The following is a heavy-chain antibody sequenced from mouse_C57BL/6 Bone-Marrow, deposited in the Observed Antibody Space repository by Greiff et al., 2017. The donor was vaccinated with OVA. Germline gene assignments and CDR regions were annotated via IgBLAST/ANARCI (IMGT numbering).Heavy chain of an antibody. D-gene: IGHD2-1*01. Sequence: VQLQQPGAELVRPGTSVKLSCKASGYTFTSYWMHWVKQRPGQGLEWIGVIDPSDSYTNYNQKFKGKATLTVDTSSSTAYMQLSSLTSEDSAVYYCARDYYGNYDWYFDVWGTGTTVTVSS. CDR1: GYTFTSYW. V-gene: IGHV1-59*01. J-gene: IGHJ1*03. CDR3: ARDYYGNYDWYFDV. CDR2: IDPSDSYT.